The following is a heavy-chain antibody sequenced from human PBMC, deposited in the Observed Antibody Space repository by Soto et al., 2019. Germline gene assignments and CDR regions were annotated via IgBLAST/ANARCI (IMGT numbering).Heavy chain of an antibody. J-gene: IGHJ6*02. D-gene: IGHD6-19*01. Sequence: QLQLQESGPGLVKPSETLSLTCTVSGGSISSSSYYWGWIRQPPGKGLEWIGSIYYSGSTYYNPSLKSRVTIPVDTSKNQFSLKLSSVTAADTAVYYCARQIDDSSGWYGYYYYYGMDVWGQGTTVTVSS. CDR2: IYYSGST. CDR1: GGSISSSSYY. CDR3: ARQIDDSSGWYGYYYYYGMDV. V-gene: IGHV4-39*01.